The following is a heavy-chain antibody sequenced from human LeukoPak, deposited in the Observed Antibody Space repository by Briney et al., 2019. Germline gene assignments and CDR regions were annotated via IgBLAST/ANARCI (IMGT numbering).Heavy chain of an antibody. CDR3: ARDHVVVVVAATRSSLDY. CDR2: IIPILGIA. Sequence: GSSAKVSCKASGGTFSSYAISWVRQAPGQGLEWMGRIIPILGIANYAQKFQGRVTITADKSTSTAYMELSSLRSEDTAVYYCARDHVVVVVAATRSSLDYWGQGTLVTVSS. V-gene: IGHV1-69*04. J-gene: IGHJ4*02. D-gene: IGHD2-15*01. CDR1: GGTFSSYA.